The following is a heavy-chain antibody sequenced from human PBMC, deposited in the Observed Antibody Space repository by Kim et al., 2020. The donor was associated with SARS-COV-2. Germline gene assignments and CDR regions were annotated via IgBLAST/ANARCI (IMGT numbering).Heavy chain of an antibody. CDR1: GYSFTSYW. CDR3: ARLQTWYYDFWSGGNAFDI. Sequence: GESLKISCKGSGYSFTSYWISWVRQMPGKGLEWMGRIDPSDSYTNYSPSFQGHVTISADKSISTAYLQWSSLKASDTAMYYCARLQTWYYDFWSGGNAFDIWGQGTMVTVSS. CDR2: IDPSDSYT. J-gene: IGHJ3*02. V-gene: IGHV5-10-1*01. D-gene: IGHD3-3*01.